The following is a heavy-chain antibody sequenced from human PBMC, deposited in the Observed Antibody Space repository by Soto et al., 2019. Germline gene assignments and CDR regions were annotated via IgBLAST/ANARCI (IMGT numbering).Heavy chain of an antibody. D-gene: IGHD3-10*01. Sequence: QVQLVESGGGVVQPGRSLRLSCAVSGFTVSTYGMHWVRQAPGKGLEWVAVISRDGGTKYYADPVKGRFTISRDNSRNKLFLEMNSLRGDDVAVYYCTREVASGYWGQGTLVTVSS. CDR3: TREVASGY. J-gene: IGHJ4*02. V-gene: IGHV3-30*03. CDR1: GFTVSTYG. CDR2: ISRDGGTK.